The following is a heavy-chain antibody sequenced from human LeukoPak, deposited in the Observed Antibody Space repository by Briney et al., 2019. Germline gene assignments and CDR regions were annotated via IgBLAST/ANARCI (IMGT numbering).Heavy chain of an antibody. Sequence: PGGSLRLSCAASGFTFSTYVMTWVRQAPGKGLEWVSTISGSGGSTYYADSVKGRFTISRDNSKNTLFLQMNSLSAEDTAVYYRTRDWGGVAAGIDYWGQGTLVTVSS. CDR3: TRDWGGVAAGIDY. D-gene: IGHD6-13*01. J-gene: IGHJ4*02. CDR1: GFTFSTYV. V-gene: IGHV3-23*01. CDR2: ISGSGGST.